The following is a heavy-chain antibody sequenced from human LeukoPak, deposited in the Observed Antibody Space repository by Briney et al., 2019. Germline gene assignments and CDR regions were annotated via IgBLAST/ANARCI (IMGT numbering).Heavy chain of an antibody. D-gene: IGHD2-2*01. CDR3: ARRSCSSSSCYFEY. V-gene: IGHV1-46*01. CDR2: INPRDGST. J-gene: IGHJ4*02. Sequence: GASAKVSCKASGYTFTSYYIHWVRQAPGQGLEWMGIINPRDGSTTYAQKFQGSVTMTRDTSTSTVYMDLSSLRSEDTAVYYCARRSCSSSSCYFEYWGQGTLVTVSS. CDR1: GYTFTSYY.